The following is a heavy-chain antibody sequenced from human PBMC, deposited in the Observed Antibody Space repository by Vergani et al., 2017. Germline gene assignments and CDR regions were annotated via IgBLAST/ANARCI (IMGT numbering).Heavy chain of an antibody. D-gene: IGHD4-17*01. Sequence: QVQLQQCGAGLLKPSETLSLTCAVYGGSFSGYYWTWICQPPGKGLEWIGEINHSGSTNYNPSLKSRVTISVDTSKNQFSLKLSSVTAADTAVYYCASATTVTTRWFDPWGQGTLVTVSS. CDR1: GGSFSGYY. CDR3: ASATTVTTRWFDP. CDR2: INHSGST. J-gene: IGHJ5*02. V-gene: IGHV4-34*01.